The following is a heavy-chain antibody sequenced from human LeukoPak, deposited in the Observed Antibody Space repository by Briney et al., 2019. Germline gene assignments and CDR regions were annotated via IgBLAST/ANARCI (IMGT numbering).Heavy chain of an antibody. D-gene: IGHD3-22*01. CDR3: ARVVYYDSSGYYYGPSFDY. J-gene: IGHJ4*02. V-gene: IGHV3-7*01. Sequence: GGSLRLSCAASGFTFSSYWMSWVRQAPGKGLEWVANIKQDGSEKYYVDSVKGRFTISRDNAKNSLYLQMNSLRAEDTAVYYCARVVYYDSSGYYYGPSFDYWGQGTLATVSS. CDR2: IKQDGSEK. CDR1: GFTFSSYW.